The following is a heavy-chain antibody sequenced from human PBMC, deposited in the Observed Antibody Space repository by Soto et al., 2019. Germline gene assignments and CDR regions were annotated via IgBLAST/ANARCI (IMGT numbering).Heavy chain of an antibody. V-gene: IGHV3-49*03. CDR3: TRGEKYYDGRCYYYYHDY. CDR2: IRSKTYGGIT. J-gene: IGHJ4*02. D-gene: IGHD3-22*01. CDR1: GFTLGDYA. Sequence: GGSLRLSCTASGFTLGDYAMSWFRQAPGKGLEWVSVIRSKTYGGITEYDGSVTGRFTISRDDSKSIAYLQMNSLKTEDTAVYYCTRGEKYYDGRCYYYYHDYWGQGTVVTVSS.